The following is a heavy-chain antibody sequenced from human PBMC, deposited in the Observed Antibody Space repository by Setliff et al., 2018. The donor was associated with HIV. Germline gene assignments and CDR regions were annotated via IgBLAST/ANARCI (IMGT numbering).Heavy chain of an antibody. CDR1: GFTFSTYG. J-gene: IGHJ6*02. Sequence: GESLKISCAASGFTFSTYGMNWVRQAPGKGLEWVALISYDGTNKYYADSVKGRFTISRDTSKNTLYLQMNSLRAEDTAMYYCAKGRAYGDLSYYYGMDVWGQGTTVTVSS. V-gene: IGHV3-30*18. CDR3: AKGRAYGDLSYYYGMDV. D-gene: IGHD4-17*01. CDR2: ISYDGTNK.